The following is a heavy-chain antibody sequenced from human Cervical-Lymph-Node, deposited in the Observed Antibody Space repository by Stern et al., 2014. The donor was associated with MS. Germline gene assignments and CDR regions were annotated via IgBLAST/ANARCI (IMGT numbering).Heavy chain of an antibody. J-gene: IGHJ1*01. Sequence: VKLVESGAEVKKPGSSVKVSCKASGGTFSSNVIRWVRQAPGQGLEWMGGIIPNLHASNYAQKFQGRVTLTADESTNTAYMELSRLRSDDTAVYYCATAGQEGYFQHWGQGTLVIVSS. CDR3: ATAGQEGYFQH. CDR1: GGTFSSNV. CDR2: IIPNLHAS. V-gene: IGHV1-69*01.